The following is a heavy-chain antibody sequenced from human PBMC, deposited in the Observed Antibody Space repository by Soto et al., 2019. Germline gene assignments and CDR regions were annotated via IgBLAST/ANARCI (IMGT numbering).Heavy chain of an antibody. J-gene: IGHJ6*02. Sequence: EVQLVESGGGLVKPGGSLRLSCAASRITFSSHSMNWVRQAPGKGLEWVSSISSSSSYKYSADSVKGRFTISRDNAKNSLYLQMNSLRAEDTAVYYCAREGPRDGMDVWGQGTTVTVSS. V-gene: IGHV3-21*01. CDR3: AREGPRDGMDV. CDR2: ISSSSSYK. CDR1: RITFSSHS.